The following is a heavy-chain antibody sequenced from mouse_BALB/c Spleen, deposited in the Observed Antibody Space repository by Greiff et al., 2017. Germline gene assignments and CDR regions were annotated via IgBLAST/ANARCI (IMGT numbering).Heavy chain of an antibody. CDR2: ISSGGSYT. V-gene: IGHV5-6*02. CDR3: ARGLGYAMDY. Sequence: EVKLVESGGDLVKPGGSLKLSCAASGFTFSSYGMSWVRQTPDKRLEWVATISSGGSYTYYPDSVKGRFTISRDNAKNTLYLQLSSLKSADTAMYYCARGLGYAMDYWGQGTSVTVSS. J-gene: IGHJ4*01. CDR1: GFTFSSYG.